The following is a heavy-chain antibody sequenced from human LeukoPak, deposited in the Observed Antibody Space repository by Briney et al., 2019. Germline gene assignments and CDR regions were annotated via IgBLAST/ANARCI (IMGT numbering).Heavy chain of an antibody. CDR3: AGRNYDFWSGYLGY. Sequence: PSETLSLTCTVSGGSISSYYWSWIRQPPGKGLEWIGYIYYSGSTNYNPSLKSRVTISVDTSKNQFSLKLSSVTAADTAVYYCAGRNYDFWSGYLGYWGQGPLVTVSS. D-gene: IGHD3-3*01. CDR1: GGSISSYY. J-gene: IGHJ4*02. CDR2: IYYSGST. V-gene: IGHV4-59*01.